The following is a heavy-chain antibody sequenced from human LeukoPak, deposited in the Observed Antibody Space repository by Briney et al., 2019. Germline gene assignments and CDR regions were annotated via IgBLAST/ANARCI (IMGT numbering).Heavy chain of an antibody. J-gene: IGHJ4*02. D-gene: IGHD5-12*01. Sequence: PSETLSLTCAVYGGSFSGYYWSWIRQPPGKGLEWIGEINHSGSTNYNPSLKSRVTISVDTSKNQFSLKLSSVTAADTAVYYCARHNESYSGYYDYWGQGTLVTVSS. CDR2: INHSGST. CDR1: GGSFSGYY. V-gene: IGHV4-34*01. CDR3: ARHNESYSGYYDY.